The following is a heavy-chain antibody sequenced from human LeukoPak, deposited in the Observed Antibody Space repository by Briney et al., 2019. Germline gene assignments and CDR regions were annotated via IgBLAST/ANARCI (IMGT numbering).Heavy chain of an antibody. J-gene: IGHJ3*02. CDR3: ARKTDTYYAFDI. CDR2: ISSSSSYI. Sequence: GGSLRLSCEASGFTFSSSWMSWVRQAPGKGLEWVSSISSSSSYIYYADSVKGRFTITRDNAKNSPYLQMNSLRAEDTAVYYCARKTDTYYAFDIWGQGTMVTVSS. V-gene: IGHV3-21*01. CDR1: GFTFSSSW. D-gene: IGHD5-18*01.